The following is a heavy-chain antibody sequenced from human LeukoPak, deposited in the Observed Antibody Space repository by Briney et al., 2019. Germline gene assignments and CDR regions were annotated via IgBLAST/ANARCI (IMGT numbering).Heavy chain of an antibody. V-gene: IGHV4-31*03. CDR2: IYYSGST. D-gene: IGHD2-21*02. CDR1: GGSIRSGGYY. Sequence: SQTLFLTCTVSGGSIRSGGYYWSWIRQHPGKGLEWIGYIYYSGSTYYNPSLKSRVTISVDTSKNQFSLKLSSVTAADTAVYYCAGGDPYYFDYWGQGTLVTVSS. J-gene: IGHJ4*02. CDR3: AGGDPYYFDY.